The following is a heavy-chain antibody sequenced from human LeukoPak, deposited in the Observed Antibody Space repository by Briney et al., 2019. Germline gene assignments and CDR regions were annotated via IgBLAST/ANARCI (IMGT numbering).Heavy chain of an antibody. D-gene: IGHD3-22*01. CDR3: ARAPSEIGGYYPEYFRH. V-gene: IGHV3-74*01. CDR1: GFTFSTYW. CDR2: IKSDGST. J-gene: IGHJ1*01. Sequence: TAGSLTLSCAASGFTFSTYWMHWVRHAPGKGLVWVSRIKSDGSTNYADSVKGRFTISRYNFKNTVSLQMNSLRPEDTGVYYCARAPSEIGGYYPEYFRHWGQGTLVTVSS.